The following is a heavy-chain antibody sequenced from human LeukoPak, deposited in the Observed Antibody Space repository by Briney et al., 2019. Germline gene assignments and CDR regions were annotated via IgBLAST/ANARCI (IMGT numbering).Heavy chain of an antibody. CDR1: GGSIGSYY. Sequence: PSETLSLTCTVSGGSIGSYYWSWIRQPPGKGLEWIGYIYYSGSTNYNPSLKSRVTISVDTSKNQFSLKLSSVTAADTAVYYCASLVAVWVFDYWGQGTLVTVSS. V-gene: IGHV4-59*08. CDR2: IYYSGST. CDR3: ASLVAVWVFDY. J-gene: IGHJ4*02. D-gene: IGHD2-2*01.